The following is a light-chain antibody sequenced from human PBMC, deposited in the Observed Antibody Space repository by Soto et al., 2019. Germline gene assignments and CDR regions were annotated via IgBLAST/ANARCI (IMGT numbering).Light chain of an antibody. Sequence: VMTQSPPSLTVTPGEPASISCRSSQRLLHSNGNHFLDWYLQKPGQSPQLLIYLGSYRASGVPDRVSVSGAGTDFTLKISRVEAEDGGIYYGMQARQTPYTFGQGTKLEIK. J-gene: IGKJ2*01. CDR2: LGS. CDR3: MQARQTPYT. V-gene: IGKV2-28*01. CDR1: QRLLHSNGNHF.